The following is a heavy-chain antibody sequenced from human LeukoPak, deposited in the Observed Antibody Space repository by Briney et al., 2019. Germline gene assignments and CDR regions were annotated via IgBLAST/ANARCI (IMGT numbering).Heavy chain of an antibody. V-gene: IGHV4-61*01. Sequence: SETLSLTCTVSGGSVSSGSYYWSWLRPPPGKGLEWIGYIYYSGSTNYNPSLKSRVTISVDTSKNQFSLKLSSVTAADTAVYYCARDSPVRHWGQGTLVTVSS. CDR1: GGSVSSGSYY. J-gene: IGHJ1*01. CDR2: IYYSGST. CDR3: ARDSPVRH.